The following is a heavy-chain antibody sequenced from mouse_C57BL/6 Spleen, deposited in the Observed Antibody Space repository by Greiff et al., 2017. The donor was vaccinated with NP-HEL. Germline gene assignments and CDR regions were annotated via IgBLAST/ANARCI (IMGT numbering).Heavy chain of an antibody. CDR2: IWRGGST. J-gene: IGHJ4*01. CDR1: GFSLTSYG. D-gene: IGHD2-2*01. Sequence: QVQLQQSGPGLVQPSQSLSITCTVSGFSLTSYGVHWVRQSPGKGLEWLGVIWRGGSTDYNAAFMSRLSITKDNSKSQVFFKMNSLQADDTAIYYCAKIGSWYYGYDEDAMDYWGQGTSVTVSS. CDR3: AKIGSWYYGYDEDAMDY. V-gene: IGHV2-5*01.